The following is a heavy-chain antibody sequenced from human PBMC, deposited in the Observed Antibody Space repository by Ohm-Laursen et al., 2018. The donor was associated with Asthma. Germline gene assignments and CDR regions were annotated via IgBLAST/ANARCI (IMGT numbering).Heavy chain of an antibody. CDR2: MNPNSGNT. D-gene: IGHD6-13*01. CDR3: ARGQWGIAAAGTFGYFDY. CDR1: GYTFTSYD. V-gene: IGHV1-8*01. J-gene: IGHJ4*02. Sequence: SVKVSCKVSGYTFTSYDINWVRQATGQGLEWMGWMNPNSGNTGYAQKFQGRVTMTRNTSISTAYMELSSLRSEDTAVYYCARGQWGIAAAGTFGYFDYWGQGTLVTVSS.